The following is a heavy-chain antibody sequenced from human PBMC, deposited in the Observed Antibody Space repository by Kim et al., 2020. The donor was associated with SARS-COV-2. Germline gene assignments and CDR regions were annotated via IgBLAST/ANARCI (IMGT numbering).Heavy chain of an antibody. J-gene: IGHJ6*02. D-gene: IGHD4-17*01. CDR2: ISGSGGST. V-gene: IGHV3-23*01. CDR3: AKDLGHGDYWLGYYYYGMDV. CDR1: GFTFSSYA. Sequence: GGSLRLSCAASGFTFSSYAMSWVRQAPGKGLEWVSAISGSGGSTYYADSVKGRFTISRDNSKNTLYLQMNSLRAEDTAVYYCAKDLGHGDYWLGYYYYGMDVWGQGTTVTVSS.